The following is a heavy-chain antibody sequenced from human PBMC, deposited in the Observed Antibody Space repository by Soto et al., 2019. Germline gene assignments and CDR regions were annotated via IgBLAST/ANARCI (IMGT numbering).Heavy chain of an antibody. D-gene: IGHD6-19*01. Sequence: PGGSLRLSCAVSGFTFGDYYMTWIRQAPGKGLEWVSHISSSSDYTNYADSVKGRFTSSRDNAKSSLYLQMNSLRAEDTAVYYCARGGGCSQWVGPVCYSMDVWGQGTTVTVSS. J-gene: IGHJ6*02. CDR2: ISSSSDYT. V-gene: IGHV3-11*06. CDR3: ARGGGCSQWVGPVCYSMDV. CDR1: GFTFGDYY.